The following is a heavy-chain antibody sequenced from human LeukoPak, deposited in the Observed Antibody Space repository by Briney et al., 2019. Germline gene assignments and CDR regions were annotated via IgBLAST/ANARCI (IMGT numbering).Heavy chain of an antibody. Sequence: SETLSLTCAAYGGSFSGYYWSWIRQPPGKGLEWIGEINHSGSTNYNPSLKSRVTISVDTSKNQFSLKLSSVTAADTAVYYCASKILESLNWFDPWGQGTLVTVSS. V-gene: IGHV4-34*01. CDR3: ASKILESLNWFDP. J-gene: IGHJ5*02. CDR1: GGSFSGYY. CDR2: INHSGST. D-gene: IGHD3-3*01.